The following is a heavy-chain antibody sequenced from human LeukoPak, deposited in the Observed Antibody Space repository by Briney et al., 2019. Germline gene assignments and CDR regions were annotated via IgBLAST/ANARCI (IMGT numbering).Heavy chain of an antibody. CDR2: ISVSGCGT. CDR3: VKDWRDESNCGGDCLQY. V-gene: IGHV3-23*01. Sequence: GGSLRLSCVASGFIFSAYSMTWVRQAPGKGLDWVSSISVSGCGTYYADSVRGRFTISRDNSKNTLYLHMNSLRAEDTAVYYCVKDWRDESNCGGDCLQYWGQGTLVTVSS. CDR1: GFIFSAYS. J-gene: IGHJ4*02. D-gene: IGHD2-21*02.